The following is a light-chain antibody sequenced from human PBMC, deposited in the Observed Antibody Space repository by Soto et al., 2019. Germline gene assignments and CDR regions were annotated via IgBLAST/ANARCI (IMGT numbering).Light chain of an antibody. V-gene: IGKV3-15*01. J-gene: IGKJ1*01. CDR3: QQYNNWPPDRT. CDR1: QSVGSN. CDR2: GAS. Sequence: EIVMTQSPATLSVSPGERATLSRRASQSVGSNLAWYQQKPGQAPRLLIYGASTRATGIPARFSGSGSGTDFTLTISSLQSEDFAIYFCQQYNNWPPDRTFGQGTQVEIK.